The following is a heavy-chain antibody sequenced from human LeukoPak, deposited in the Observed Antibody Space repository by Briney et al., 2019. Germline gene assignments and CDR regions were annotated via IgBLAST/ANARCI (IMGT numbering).Heavy chain of an antibody. V-gene: IGHV3-21*01. J-gene: IGHJ4*02. CDR3: ARWGGWEPIYFDY. CDR1: GFTFSSYS. CDR2: ISSSSYI. Sequence: GGSLRLSCAASGFTFSSYSMNWVRQAPGKGLEWVSFISSSSYIYSADSVKGRFTIFRDNAKNSLYLQMNSLRAEDTAVYYCARWGGWEPIYFDYWGQGTLVTVSS. D-gene: IGHD1-26*01.